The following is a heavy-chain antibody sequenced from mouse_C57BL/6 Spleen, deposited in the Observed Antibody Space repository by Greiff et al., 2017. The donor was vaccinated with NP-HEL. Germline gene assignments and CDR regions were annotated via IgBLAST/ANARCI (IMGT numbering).Heavy chain of an antibody. Sequence: VQLQQPGAELVRPGSSVKLSCKASGYTFTSYWMHWVKQRPIQGLEWIGNIDPSDSETHYNQKFKDKATLTVDKSSSTAYMQLSSLTSEDSAVYYCASTYDGHYYAMDYWGQGTSVTVSS. CDR2: IDPSDSET. J-gene: IGHJ4*01. D-gene: IGHD2-3*01. V-gene: IGHV1-52*01. CDR1: GYTFTSYW. CDR3: ASTYDGHYYAMDY.